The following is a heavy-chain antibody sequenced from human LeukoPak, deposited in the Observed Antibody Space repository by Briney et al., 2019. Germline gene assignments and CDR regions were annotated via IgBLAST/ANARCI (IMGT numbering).Heavy chain of an antibody. CDR3: AKDTTPPKAGFDP. CDR1: GFTFSSYG. D-gene: IGHD1-14*01. Sequence: PGGSLRLSCAASGFTFSSYGMQWVSQAPGKGLEWVAFIRYDGSKKYYADSVKGRFTISKDNSKNTLYLQMNSLRAEDTAVYYCAKDTTPPKAGFDPWGQGTLVTVSS. V-gene: IGHV3-30*02. CDR2: IRYDGSKK. J-gene: IGHJ5*02.